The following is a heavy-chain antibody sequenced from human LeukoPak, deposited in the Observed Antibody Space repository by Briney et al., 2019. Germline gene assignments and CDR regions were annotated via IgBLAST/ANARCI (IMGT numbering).Heavy chain of an antibody. V-gene: IGHV3-23*01. J-gene: IGHJ4*01. CDR2: ISSSGSST. CDR3: ATQLLWFGESAEEGY. CDR1: GLVFYNFA. Sequence: GGSLRLSCAASGLVFYNFAMSSVRQAPGKGLVWVSTISSSGSSTYYADSVKGRFTVSRDNSKNTLDLQMNSLGVEDTAVYYCATQLLWFGESAEEGYWGQGTLVTVSS. D-gene: IGHD3-10*01.